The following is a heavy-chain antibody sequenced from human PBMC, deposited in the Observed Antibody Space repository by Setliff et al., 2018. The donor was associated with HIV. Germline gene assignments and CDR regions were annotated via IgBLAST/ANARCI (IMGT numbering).Heavy chain of an antibody. V-gene: IGHV4-4*09. D-gene: IGHD3-16*01. CDR3: VRERRWLQEYYYYMDV. Sequence: SETLSLTCTVSGGSINNFYWSWIRQPPGKGLEWIGYISTSGSTKYNPSLKSRVTMSVGKSKSQFSLRLRSVTAADAAVYYCVRERRWLQEYYYYMDVWGNGTTVTVSS. J-gene: IGHJ6*04. CDR2: ISTSGST. CDR1: GGSINNFY.